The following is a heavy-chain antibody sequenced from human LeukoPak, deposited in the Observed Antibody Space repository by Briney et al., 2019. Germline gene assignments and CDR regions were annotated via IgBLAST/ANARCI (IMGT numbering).Heavy chain of an antibody. J-gene: IGHJ4*02. Sequence: SETLSLTCAVYGGSFSGYYWSWIRQPPGKGLEWIGEINHSGSTNYNPSLKSRVTISVDKSKNQFSLKLSSVTAADTAVYYCARDSSGDHDFDYWGQGTLVTVSS. V-gene: IGHV4-34*01. CDR1: GGSFSGYY. D-gene: IGHD3-22*01. CDR2: INHSGST. CDR3: ARDSSGDHDFDY.